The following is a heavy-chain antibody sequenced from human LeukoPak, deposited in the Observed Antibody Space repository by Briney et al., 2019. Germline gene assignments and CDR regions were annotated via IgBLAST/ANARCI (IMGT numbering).Heavy chain of an antibody. Sequence: VASVKVSCKASGYTFTAYYMHWVRQTPGQGLEWMERINPNSGGTNYAQKFQGRVTMTRDTSISTAYMELSRLTSDDTAVYYCAREGSQDYSNYFNWFDPWGQGSLVTVSS. CDR2: INPNSGGT. CDR1: GYTFTAYY. J-gene: IGHJ5*02. V-gene: IGHV1-2*06. CDR3: AREGSQDYSNYFNWFDP. D-gene: IGHD4-11*01.